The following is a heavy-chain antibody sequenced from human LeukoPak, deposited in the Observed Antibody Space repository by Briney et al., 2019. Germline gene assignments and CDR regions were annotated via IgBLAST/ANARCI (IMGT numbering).Heavy chain of an antibody. Sequence: AGGSLRLSCAASGFTFSSYTMNWVRQAPGRGLEWVSSISSSGSNIYYADSMKGRFTISRDNDKNSLYLQMNSLRDEDTAVYYCAWGLGLDYWGQGTLVTVSS. D-gene: IGHD3/OR15-3a*01. CDR2: ISSSGSNI. CDR3: AWGLGLDY. J-gene: IGHJ4*02. CDR1: GFTFSSYT. V-gene: IGHV3-21*06.